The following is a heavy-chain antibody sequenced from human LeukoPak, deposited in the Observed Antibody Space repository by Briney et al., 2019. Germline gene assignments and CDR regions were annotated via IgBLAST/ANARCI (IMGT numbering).Heavy chain of an antibody. CDR3: ARAPPLGIFGLDP. V-gene: IGHV4-59*01. D-gene: IGHD3-3*01. CDR1: GGSISSYY. CDR2: IYYSGST. J-gene: IGHJ5*02. Sequence: SGTLSLTCTVSGGSISSYYWSWVRQPPGEGLEWSGYIYYSGSTNYNPSLKSRVTISVDTSKNQFSLKLSSVTAADTAVYYCARAPPLGIFGLDPWGQGTLVTVSS.